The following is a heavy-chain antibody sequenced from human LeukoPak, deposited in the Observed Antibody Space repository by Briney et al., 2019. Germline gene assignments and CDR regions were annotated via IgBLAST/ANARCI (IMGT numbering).Heavy chain of an antibody. V-gene: IGHV3-30-3*02. D-gene: IGHD4-23*01. Sequence: GKSLRLSCAASGFTFSGYPIHWVRQAPGKGLEWVAVISYDGSNKYYADSVKGRFTISRDNSKNTLYLQMNSLRAEDTAVYYCAKMTTVVTPVDYWGQGTLVTVSS. J-gene: IGHJ4*02. CDR2: ISYDGSNK. CDR3: AKMTTVVTPVDY. CDR1: GFTFSGYP.